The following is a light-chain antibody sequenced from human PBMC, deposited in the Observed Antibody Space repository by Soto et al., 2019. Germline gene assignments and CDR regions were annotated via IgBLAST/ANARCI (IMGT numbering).Light chain of an antibody. CDR2: ASS. CDR3: QQSYSTPIT. Sequence: DIQMTQSPSSLSASVGDRVTITCRASQSISSYLNWYQQKLGKAPKLLIYASSSLQRGVPSRFSGSGSGTDFTLTISSLQPEDFATYYCQQSYSTPITFGGGTKVEIK. J-gene: IGKJ4*01. V-gene: IGKV1-39*01. CDR1: QSISSY.